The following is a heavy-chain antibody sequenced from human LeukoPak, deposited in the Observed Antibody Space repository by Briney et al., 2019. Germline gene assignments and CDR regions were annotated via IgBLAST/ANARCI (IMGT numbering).Heavy chain of an antibody. CDR2: ISIGSTYI. Sequence: GGSLRLSCAASGFTFSGYSMNWVRQAPGKGLEWVSSISIGSTYIYYSDSVKGRFTISRDNAKNSLYLQMNSLRAEDTAVYYCARDRGMDWGWGQGTLVTVSS. V-gene: IGHV3-21*01. J-gene: IGHJ4*02. D-gene: IGHD3/OR15-3a*01. CDR1: GFTFSGYS. CDR3: ARDRGMDWG.